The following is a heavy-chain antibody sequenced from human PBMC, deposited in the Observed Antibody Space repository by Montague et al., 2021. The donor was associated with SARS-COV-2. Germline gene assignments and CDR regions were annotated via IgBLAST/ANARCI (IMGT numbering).Heavy chain of an antibody. V-gene: IGHV2-5*02. CDR1: GFSLSTSGAG. Sequence: PALVKPTQTLTLTCTFSGFSLSTSGAGVGWIRQPPGKALEWLALIYWDDDKRYSPSLKSRLTITKDTSKNQVVLTMTNMDPVDTATYYCAHRRGLLQGDAFDIWGQGTMVTVSS. CDR2: IYWDDDK. J-gene: IGHJ3*02. D-gene: IGHD1-26*01. CDR3: AHRRGLLQGDAFDI.